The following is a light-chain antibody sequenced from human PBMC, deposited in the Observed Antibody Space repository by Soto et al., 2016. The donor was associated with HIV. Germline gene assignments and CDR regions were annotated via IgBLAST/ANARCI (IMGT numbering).Light chain of an antibody. CDR3: MQALQTPLT. Sequence: DIVMTQSPLSLPVTPGEPASISCRSSQSLLHTNGYTYLDWYLQKPGQSPQLLIYLRSRRASGVPDRSSGSGSGTDFTLKISRVEAEDVGVYYCMQALQTPLTFGGGTKVEIK. V-gene: IGKV2-28*01. J-gene: IGKJ4*01. CDR2: LRS. CDR1: QSLLHTNGYTY.